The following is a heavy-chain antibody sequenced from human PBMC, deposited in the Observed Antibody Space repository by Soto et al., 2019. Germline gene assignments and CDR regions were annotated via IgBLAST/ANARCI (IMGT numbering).Heavy chain of an antibody. Sequence: QVQLQESGPGLVKPSQTLSLTCTVSGGSISSGGYYWSWIRQHPGKGLEWIGYIYYSGSTYYNPPLQSRVTISVDTSKNHFSLKLSSVTAADTAVYYCARVPYCSSTSCYRGGGVDYWGQGTLVTVSS. D-gene: IGHD2-2*01. CDR3: ARVPYCSSTSCYRGGGVDY. V-gene: IGHV4-31*03. J-gene: IGHJ4*02. CDR1: GGSISSGGYY. CDR2: IYYSGST.